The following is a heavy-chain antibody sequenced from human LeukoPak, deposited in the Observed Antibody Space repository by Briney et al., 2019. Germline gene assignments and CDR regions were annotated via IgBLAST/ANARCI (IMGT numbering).Heavy chain of an antibody. Sequence: PGGSLRLSCAASGFTFSSYGMHWVRQAPGKGLEWVAFIRYDGTNKYYADSVKGRFTISRDNSKNTLYLQMNSLRAEDTAVYYCAKDRALPVLTGYIYYMDVWGKGTTVTVSS. V-gene: IGHV3-30*02. J-gene: IGHJ6*03. D-gene: IGHD3-9*01. CDR1: GFTFSSYG. CDR2: IRYDGTNK. CDR3: AKDRALPVLTGYIYYMDV.